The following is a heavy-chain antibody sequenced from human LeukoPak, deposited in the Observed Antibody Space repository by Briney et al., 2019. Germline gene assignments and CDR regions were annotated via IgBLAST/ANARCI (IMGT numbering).Heavy chain of an antibody. D-gene: IGHD2-8*01. V-gene: IGHV5-51*01. Sequence: GESLKISCKGSGYSFTSYSIGWVRQMPGKGLEWMGIIYPDDSDTKYSPSCQGQVTISADKSISTAYLQWSSLKASDTAMYYCARLAFCTNAVCFSNYYYSMDVWGRGTTVTVSS. CDR3: ARLAFCTNAVCFSNYYYSMDV. CDR2: IYPDDSDT. J-gene: IGHJ6*03. CDR1: GYSFTSYS.